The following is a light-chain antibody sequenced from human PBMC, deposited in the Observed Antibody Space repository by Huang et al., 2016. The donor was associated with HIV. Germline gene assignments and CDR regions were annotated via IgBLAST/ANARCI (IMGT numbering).Light chain of an antibody. Sequence: DIQMTQSPSTLSASVGDRVTITCRASLSISSWLVWYQQKQGKAPKLLIYKASSLESGVPSRFSGSGSGTEFTLTISSLQPDDFATYYCQQYTTYFPTFGQGTKLEIK. CDR3: QQYTTYFPT. CDR2: KAS. V-gene: IGKV1-5*03. J-gene: IGKJ2*01. CDR1: LSISSW.